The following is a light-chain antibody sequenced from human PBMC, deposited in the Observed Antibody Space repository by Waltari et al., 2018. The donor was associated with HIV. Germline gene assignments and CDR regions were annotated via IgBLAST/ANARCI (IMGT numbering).Light chain of an antibody. CDR3: QVWDSTSDHVV. CDR2: CDS. V-gene: IGLV3-21*04. J-gene: IGLJ3*02. CDR1: ELRHTC. Sequence: SYVLTQPPPVSPPPATPAHITFEGTELRHTCVHRYKQKPGQAPVLVIFCDSDRPSGIAQRFSGSNSGNTATLAITRVGAGDEADYYCQVWDSTSDHVVFGGGTTLTVL.